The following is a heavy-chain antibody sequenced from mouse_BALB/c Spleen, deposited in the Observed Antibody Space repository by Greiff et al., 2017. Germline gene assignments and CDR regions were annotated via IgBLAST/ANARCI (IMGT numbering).Heavy chain of an antibody. Sequence: QVQLKESGAELVRPGASVTLSCKASGYTFTDYEMHWVKQTPVHGLEWIGAIDPETGGTAYNQKFKGKATLTADKSSSTAYMELRSLTSEDSAVYYGTRKELRLPGFAYWGQGTLVTVSA. CDR1: GYTFTDYE. CDR2: IDPETGGT. J-gene: IGHJ3*01. V-gene: IGHV1-15*01. CDR3: TRKELRLPGFAY. D-gene: IGHD1-2*01.